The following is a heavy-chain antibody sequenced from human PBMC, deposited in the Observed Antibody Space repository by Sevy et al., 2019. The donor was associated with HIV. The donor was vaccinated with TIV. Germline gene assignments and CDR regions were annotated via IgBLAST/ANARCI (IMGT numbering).Heavy chain of an antibody. Sequence: GGSLRLSCAASGFTFDDYTMHWVRQAPGKGLEWVSLISWDGGSTYYADSVKGRFTISRDNSTNSLYLQMNSLRTEYTSLYYCAKDSYGSGSYFHFDYWGQGTLVTVSS. CDR3: AKDSYGSGSYFHFDY. CDR2: ISWDGGST. CDR1: GFTFDDYT. D-gene: IGHD3-10*01. V-gene: IGHV3-43*01. J-gene: IGHJ4*02.